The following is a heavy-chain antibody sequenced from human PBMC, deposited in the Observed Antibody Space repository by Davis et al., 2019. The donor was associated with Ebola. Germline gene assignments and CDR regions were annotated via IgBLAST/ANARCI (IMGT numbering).Heavy chain of an antibody. J-gene: IGHJ5*02. CDR2: IHSDGTST. CDR3: ARDLRYSSGP. CDR1: GFSFSSTW. Sequence: HTGGSLRLSCAASGFSFSSTWMHWVRQAPGKGLVWVSRIHSDGTSTIYTDSVKGRFTISRENAKNSLYLQMNSLRDEDTAVYYCARDLRYSSGPWGQGTLVTVSS. V-gene: IGHV3-74*01. D-gene: IGHD6-19*01.